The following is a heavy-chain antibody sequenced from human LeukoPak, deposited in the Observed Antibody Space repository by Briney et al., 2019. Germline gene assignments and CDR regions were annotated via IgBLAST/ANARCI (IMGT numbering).Heavy chain of an antibody. CDR1: GFTFSSYS. D-gene: IGHD3-22*01. CDR3: AREVGYYDSSGYSDY. J-gene: IGHJ4*02. Sequence: PGGSLRLSCAASGFTFSSYSMNWVRQAPGKGLEWVSSISSSSSYIYYADSVKGRFTISRDNAKNSLYLQMNSLRAEDTAVYHCAREVGYYDSSGYSDYWGQGTLVTVSS. V-gene: IGHV3-21*01. CDR2: ISSSSSYI.